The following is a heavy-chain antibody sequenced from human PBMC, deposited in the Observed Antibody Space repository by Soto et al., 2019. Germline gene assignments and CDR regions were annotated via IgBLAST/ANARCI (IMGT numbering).Heavy chain of an antibody. CDR3: ARGKQIWGGHYKFYYYYGMDV. Sequence: XSVKVSCKASGYSFTSYDINWVRRATGQGLEWMGWMNPNSGNTGYAQKFQGRVTMTRNTSISTAYMELSSLRSEDTAVYYCARGKQIWGGHYKFYYYYGMDVWGQGTTVTVS. CDR2: MNPNSGNT. CDR1: GYSFTSYD. V-gene: IGHV1-8*01. J-gene: IGHJ6*02. D-gene: IGHD3-3*01.